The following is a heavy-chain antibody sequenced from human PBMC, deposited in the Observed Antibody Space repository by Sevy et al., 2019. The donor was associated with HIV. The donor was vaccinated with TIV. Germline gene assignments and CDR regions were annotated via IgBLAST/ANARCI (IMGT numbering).Heavy chain of an antibody. CDR1: GSTFSNYA. J-gene: IGHJ3*02. V-gene: IGHV3-30*04. Sequence: GGSVRLSCAASGSTFSNYAMHWVRQTPDRGLEWVAVVSYDGADTSYADSVKGRFTVSRDNSKSTLYLQMNSLRVDDSAVYFCARFPPQRAFDIWDQGTTVTVSS. CDR2: VSYDGADT. CDR3: ARFPPQRAFDI.